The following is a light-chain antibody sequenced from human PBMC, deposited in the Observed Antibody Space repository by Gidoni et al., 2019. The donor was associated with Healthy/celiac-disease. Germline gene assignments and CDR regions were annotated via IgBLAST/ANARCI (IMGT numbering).Light chain of an antibody. CDR3: QAWDSSPVV. V-gene: IGLV3-1*01. J-gene: IGLJ2*01. Sequence: SYELTQRRAVSGAPGQTASITCSGKKLGVHYACWYQQKPGQAPVLVIYQYCKRSSGIPVRFPGSNSGNTATLTIRGSQAMDAADYFCQAWDSSPVVFGGLTKLTVL. CDR1: KLGVHY. CDR2: QYC.